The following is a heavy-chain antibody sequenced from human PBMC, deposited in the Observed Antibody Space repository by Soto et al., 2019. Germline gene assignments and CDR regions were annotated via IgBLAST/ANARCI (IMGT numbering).Heavy chain of an antibody. CDR2: IIPISGTA. J-gene: IGHJ6*02. Sequence: QVQLVQSGAAVKKPGSSVKVSCKASGGTFSSYAISWVRQAPGQGLEWMGGIIPISGTANSAQKFQGRVTITADESTSTAYMELSSLRSEDTAVYYCARSQGSSTSLEIYYYYYYGMDVWGQGTKVTVSS. CDR1: GGTFSSYA. V-gene: IGHV1-69*01. D-gene: IGHD2-2*01. CDR3: ARSQGSSTSLEIYYYYYYGMDV.